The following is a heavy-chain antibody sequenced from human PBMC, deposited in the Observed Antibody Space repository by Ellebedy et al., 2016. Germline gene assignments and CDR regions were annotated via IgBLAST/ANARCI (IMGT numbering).Heavy chain of an antibody. CDR3: ARKLQFDY. Sequence: LSLTCXASGFTFSSYSMNWVRQAPGKGLEWVSSISSSSSYIYYADSVKGRFTISRDNAKNSLYLQMNSLRAEDTAVYYCARKLQFDYWGQGTLVTVSS. J-gene: IGHJ4*02. CDR2: ISSSSSYI. CDR1: GFTFSSYS. V-gene: IGHV3-21*01. D-gene: IGHD4-11*01.